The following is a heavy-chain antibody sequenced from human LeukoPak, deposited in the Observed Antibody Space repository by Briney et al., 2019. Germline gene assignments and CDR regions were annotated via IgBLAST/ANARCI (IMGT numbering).Heavy chain of an antibody. CDR2: ISPDNGNT. V-gene: IGHV1-18*01. CDR1: GYSFTRHG. Sequence: ASVKVSCKASGYSFTRHGLNWVRQAPGQGLEWIGWISPDNGNTNNAQKVQGRITMTMDRPTSTVYMELRSLRSDDTAVYYCARETTGEFDYWGQGSLVTVSS. D-gene: IGHD4-17*01. J-gene: IGHJ4*02. CDR3: ARETTGEFDY.